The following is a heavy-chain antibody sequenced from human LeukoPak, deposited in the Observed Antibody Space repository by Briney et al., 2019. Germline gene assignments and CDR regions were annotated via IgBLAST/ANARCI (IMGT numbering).Heavy chain of an antibody. D-gene: IGHD3-10*01. CDR2: ISSSGSTI. CDR3: ARDRGYYGSGSYIAFDY. V-gene: IGHV3-48*03. CDR1: GFTFSSYE. J-gene: IGHJ4*02. Sequence: GGSLRLSCAASGFTFSSYEMNGVRQAPGKGLEWVSYISSSGSTIYYADSVKGRFTISRDNAKNSLYLQMNSLRAEDTAVYYCARDRGYYGSGSYIAFDYWGQGTLVTVSS.